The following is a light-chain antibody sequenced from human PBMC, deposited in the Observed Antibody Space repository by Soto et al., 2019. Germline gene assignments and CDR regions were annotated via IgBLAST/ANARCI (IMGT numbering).Light chain of an antibody. V-gene: IGKV1-39*01. CDR3: QQGCTTPIT. CDR1: QSISGC. CDR2: TAS. Sequence: DIQMTQSPSSLSASVGDRVTITCRASQSISGCLNWYQQKPGRAPKLLIYTASNLQSGVPSRFSGSGSGTDFTLTISSLQPEDFATYHCQQGCTTPITFGQGTRLEN. J-gene: IGKJ5*01.